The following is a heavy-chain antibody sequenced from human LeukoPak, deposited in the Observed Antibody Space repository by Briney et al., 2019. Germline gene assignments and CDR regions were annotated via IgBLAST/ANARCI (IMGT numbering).Heavy chain of an antibody. J-gene: IGHJ4*02. V-gene: IGHV3-11*06. D-gene: IGHD3-22*01. Sequence: GSLRLFCAASGFXFSDYYMSWIRQAPGKGLEWVSYISSSSSYTNYADSVKGRFTISRDNAKNSLYLQMNSLRAEDTAVYYCARDDSSGYYPGYWGQGTLVTVSS. CDR2: ISSSSSYT. CDR3: ARDDSSGYYPGY. CDR1: GFXFSDYY.